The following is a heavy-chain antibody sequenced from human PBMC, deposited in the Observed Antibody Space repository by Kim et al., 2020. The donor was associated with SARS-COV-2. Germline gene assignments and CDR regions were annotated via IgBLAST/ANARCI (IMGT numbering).Heavy chain of an antibody. D-gene: IGHD6-19*01. CDR1: GFTFSSYA. CDR2: ISGSGGST. CDR3: AKVRSGWPKYCGMDV. J-gene: IGHJ6*02. V-gene: IGHV3-23*01. Sequence: GGSLRLSCAASGFTFSSYAMSWVRQAPGKGLEWVSAISGSGGSTYYADSVKGRFTISRDNSKNTLYLQMNSLRAEDTAVYYCAKVRSGWPKYCGMDVWGQGTTVTVSS.